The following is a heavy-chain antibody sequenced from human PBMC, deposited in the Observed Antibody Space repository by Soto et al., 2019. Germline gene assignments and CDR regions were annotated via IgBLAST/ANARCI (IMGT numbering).Heavy chain of an antibody. CDR2: VNQDGNEG. CDR1: GFTFTNNW. D-gene: IGHD3-10*01. J-gene: IGHJ4*02. CDR3: TRGQGSTDY. V-gene: IGHV3-7*05. Sequence: EVHLVNSGGGFVQPGGSLRLSCAVSGFTFTNNWMSWVRQAPGKGLEWVANVNQDGNEGHHVDSVKGRFTISSDNAENLLYLQMNSPRAEDTAVYYCTRGQGSTDYWGQGSLVTVSS.